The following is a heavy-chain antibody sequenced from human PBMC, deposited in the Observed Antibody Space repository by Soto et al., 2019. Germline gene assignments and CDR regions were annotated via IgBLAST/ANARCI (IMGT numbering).Heavy chain of an antibody. Sequence: GGSLRLSCAASGFTFSSYWMSWVRQAPGKGLEWVANIEQDGSEKYYVDSVKGRFTISRDNAKNSLYLQMNSLRAEDTAVYYCARVKLVADYYMDVWGKGTTVTVSS. J-gene: IGHJ6*03. CDR2: IEQDGSEK. CDR3: ARVKLVADYYMDV. V-gene: IGHV3-7*01. D-gene: IGHD2-15*01. CDR1: GFTFSSYW.